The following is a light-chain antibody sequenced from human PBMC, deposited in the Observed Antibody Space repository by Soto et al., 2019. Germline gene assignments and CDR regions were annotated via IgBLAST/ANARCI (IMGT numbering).Light chain of an antibody. J-gene: IGKJ4*01. CDR1: QSITRW. Sequence: DIPVTQSPSTLSASVGDRVTITCRASQSITRWLAWYQQKPGKAPKLLIYDASTLESGVPSRFSGSGSGTEFTLTISSLQPDDFATYYCQEYNHYSRPSFGGGTKVDIK. V-gene: IGKV1-5*01. CDR3: QEYNHYSRPS. CDR2: DAS.